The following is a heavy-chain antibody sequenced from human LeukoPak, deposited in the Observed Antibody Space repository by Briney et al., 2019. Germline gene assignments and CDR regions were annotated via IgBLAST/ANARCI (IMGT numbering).Heavy chain of an antibody. J-gene: IGHJ4*02. CDR2: IIPILGIA. Sequence: SVKVSCKASGGTFSSYAISWVRQAPGQGLEWMGRIIPILGIANYAQKFQGRVTITADKSTSTAYMELRSLRSDDTAVYYCARELEPAYYDFWSGYLAGYWGQGTLVTVSS. CDR3: ARELEPAYYDFWSGYLAGY. CDR1: GGTFSSYA. V-gene: IGHV1-69*04. D-gene: IGHD3-3*01.